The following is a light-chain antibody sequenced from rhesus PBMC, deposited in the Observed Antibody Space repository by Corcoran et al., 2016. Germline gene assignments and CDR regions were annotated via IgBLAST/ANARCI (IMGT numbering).Light chain of an antibody. J-gene: IGKJ4*01. CDR1: ENVNNF. V-gene: IGKV1-74*01. CDR2: RAS. CDR3: QHRYGTPLT. Sequence: DIQMTQSPSSLFASVGDRVTITCRASENVNNFLNWYQKNPGKAPKLLIYRASTLKSGVPSRFSGSGSGTDLTLTISSLQPEEFATYYCQHRYGTPLTFGGGTKV.